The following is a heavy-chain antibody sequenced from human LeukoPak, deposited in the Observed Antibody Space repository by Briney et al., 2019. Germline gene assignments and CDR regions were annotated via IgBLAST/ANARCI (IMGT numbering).Heavy chain of an antibody. V-gene: IGHV4-34*01. Sequence: SETLSLTCAGYGGSFSGYYWSWIRQPPGKGLEWIGEINHSGSTNYNPSLKSRVTISVDTSKNQFSLKLSSVTAADTAVYYCARGGGYYGSGKFDPWGQGTLVTVSS. J-gene: IGHJ5*02. CDR2: INHSGST. CDR3: ARGGGYYGSGKFDP. CDR1: GGSFSGYY. D-gene: IGHD3-10*01.